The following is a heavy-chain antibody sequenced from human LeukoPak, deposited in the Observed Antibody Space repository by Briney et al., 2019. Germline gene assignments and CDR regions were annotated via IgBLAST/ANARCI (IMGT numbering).Heavy chain of an antibody. J-gene: IGHJ5*02. CDR3: ARDGTSGGWFDP. V-gene: IGHV1-8*03. CDR1: GYTFTSYD. CDR2: MNPNSGNT. D-gene: IGHD2-2*01. Sequence: ASVKVSCKASGYTFTSYDINWVRQATGQGLEWMGWMNPNSGNTGYAQKFQGRVTITRNTSISTAYMELSSLRSEDTAVYYCARDGTSGGWFDPWGQGTLVIVSS.